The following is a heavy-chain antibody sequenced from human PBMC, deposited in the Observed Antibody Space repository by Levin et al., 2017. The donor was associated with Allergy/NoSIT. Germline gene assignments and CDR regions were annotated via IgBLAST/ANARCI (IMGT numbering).Heavy chain of an antibody. CDR1: GFTFSSCW. J-gene: IGHJ4*02. D-gene: IGHD6-13*01. Sequence: GASVKVSCAASGFTFSSCWMHWVRQAPGKGLVWVSRINSDGSSTSYADSVKGRFTISRDNAKNTLYLQMNSLRAEDTAVYYCARGKGIAGNWGQGTLVTVSS. CDR2: INSDGSST. CDR3: ARGKGIAGN. V-gene: IGHV3-74*01.